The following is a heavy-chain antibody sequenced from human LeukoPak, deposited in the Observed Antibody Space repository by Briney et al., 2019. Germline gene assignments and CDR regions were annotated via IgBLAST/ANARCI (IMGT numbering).Heavy chain of an antibody. J-gene: IGHJ6*02. CDR1: GGSISSGGYY. CDR3: AREVLSGYDLNYYYGMDV. V-gene: IGHV4-31*03. D-gene: IGHD5-12*01. CDR2: IYYSGST. Sequence: PSETLSLTCTVSGGSISSGGYYWSWIRQHPGKGLEWIGYIYYSGSTYYNPSLKSRVTISVDTSKNQFSLKLSSVTAADTAVYYCAREVLSGYDLNYYYGMDVWGQGTTVTVSS.